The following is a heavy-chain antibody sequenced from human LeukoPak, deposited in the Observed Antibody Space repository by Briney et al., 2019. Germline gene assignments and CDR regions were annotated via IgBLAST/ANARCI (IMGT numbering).Heavy chain of an antibody. Sequence: ASVKVSCKASGYTFTSYGISWVRQAPGQGLEWMGWISAYNGNTNYAQKLQGRVTMTTDTSTSTAYMELGSLRSDDTAVYYCAREDWGVVPAAIDGNYDYYYGMDVWGQGTTVTVSS. CDR1: GYTFTSYG. J-gene: IGHJ6*02. D-gene: IGHD2-2*01. CDR3: AREDWGVVPAAIDGNYDYYYGMDV. V-gene: IGHV1-18*01. CDR2: ISAYNGNT.